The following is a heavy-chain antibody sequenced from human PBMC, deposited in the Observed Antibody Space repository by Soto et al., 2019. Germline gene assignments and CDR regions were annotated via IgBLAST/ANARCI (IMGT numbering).Heavy chain of an antibody. D-gene: IGHD6-25*01. V-gene: IGHV3-15*07. CDR3: TADIPNISANYGMDV. Sequence: EEQLVESGGGLVEPGGSLRLSCAASGCIFSNTWINWVRQAPGKGLEWVGRIKTKIEGGTTNYAAPVKGRLTVSGDDSKNTVYMHKNSLRTEDTAVYYCTADIPNISANYGMDVWGQGTTVTVSS. CDR2: IKTKIEGGTT. J-gene: IGHJ6*02. CDR1: GCIFSNTW.